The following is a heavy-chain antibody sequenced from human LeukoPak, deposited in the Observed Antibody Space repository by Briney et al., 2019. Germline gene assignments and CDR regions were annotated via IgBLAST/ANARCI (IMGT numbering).Heavy chain of an antibody. J-gene: IGHJ4*02. CDR2: IYYSGST. CDR1: GGSISSYY. D-gene: IGHD1-26*01. V-gene: IGHV4-59*01. Sequence: PSETLSLTCTVSGGSISSYYWSWIRQPPGKGLEWIGYIYYSGSTNYNPSLKSRVTISVDTPKNQFSLKLSSVTAADTAVYYCARDRGSYWGYFDYWGQGTLVTVSS. CDR3: ARDRGSYWGYFDY.